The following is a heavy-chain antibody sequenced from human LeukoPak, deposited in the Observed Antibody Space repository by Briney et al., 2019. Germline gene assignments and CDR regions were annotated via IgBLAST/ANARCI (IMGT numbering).Heavy chain of an antibody. D-gene: IGHD3-10*01. CDR3: ARDGSGSYSGFRNWFDP. Sequence: GASVKVSCKASGYTFTSYGISWVRQAPGQGLEWMGWISAYNGNTNYAQKLQGRVTMTTDTSTSTAYMELRSLRSDDTAVYYCARDGSGSYSGFRNWFDPWGQGTLVTVSS. V-gene: IGHV1-18*01. J-gene: IGHJ5*02. CDR1: GYTFTSYG. CDR2: ISAYNGNT.